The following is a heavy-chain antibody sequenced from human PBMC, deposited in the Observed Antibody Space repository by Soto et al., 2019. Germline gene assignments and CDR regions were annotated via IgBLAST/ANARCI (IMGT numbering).Heavy chain of an antibody. D-gene: IGHD3-10*01. Sequence: HLVQSGPEVKKPGASITVSCKTSGDTFTNFGLSWVRQAPGQGLEWMGWIATYNSNRNYAQKFQGRLTLTTDTPTSTAYLELKSLRYDGTAVYYCATVLRGVVNWFDPWGQGTLVTVSS. CDR1: GDTFTNFG. CDR3: ATVLRGVVNWFDP. CDR2: IATYNSNR. J-gene: IGHJ5*02. V-gene: IGHV1-18*01.